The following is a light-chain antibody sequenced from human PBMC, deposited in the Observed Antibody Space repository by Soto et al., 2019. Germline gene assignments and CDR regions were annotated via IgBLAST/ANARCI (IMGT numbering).Light chain of an antibody. CDR2: WAS. CDR3: QQYYSTRT. J-gene: IGKJ2*01. V-gene: IGKV4-1*01. CDR1: QSVLYSSNNKNY. Sequence: DIVMTQSPDSLAVSLGERATINCKSSQSVLYSSNNKNYLAWYQQKPGQPPKLLIYWASTRESGVPDRFSGSGSGTDSTLTISSLQAEDVAVYYCQQYYSTRTFGQGTKLEIK.